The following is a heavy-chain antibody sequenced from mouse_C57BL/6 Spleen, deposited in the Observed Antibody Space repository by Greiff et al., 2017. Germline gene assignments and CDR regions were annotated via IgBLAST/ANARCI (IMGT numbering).Heavy chain of an antibody. CDR3: ARLPYYYGSSYHYFDY. J-gene: IGHJ2*01. D-gene: IGHD1-1*01. V-gene: IGHV1-9*01. CDR2: ILPGSGST. Sequence: LQESGAELMKPGASVKLSCKATGYTFTGYWIEWVKQRPGHGLEWIGEILPGSGSTNYNEKFKGKATFTADTSSNTAYMQLSSLTTEDSAIYYCARLPYYYGSSYHYFDYWGQGTTLTVSS. CDR1: GYTFTGYW.